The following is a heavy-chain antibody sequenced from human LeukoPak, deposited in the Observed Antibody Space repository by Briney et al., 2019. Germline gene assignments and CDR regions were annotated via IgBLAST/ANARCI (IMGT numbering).Heavy chain of an antibody. Sequence: PGGSLRLSCAASGFTFSSYGMHWVRQAPGKGLEWVAVISYDGSNKYYADSVKGRFTISRDNSKNTLYLQMNSLRAEDTAVYYCARDVLGGVVVPAAFDYWGQGTLVTVSS. CDR3: ARDVLGGVVVPAAFDY. D-gene: IGHD2-2*01. CDR1: GFTFSSYG. J-gene: IGHJ4*02. CDR2: ISYDGSNK. V-gene: IGHV3-30*03.